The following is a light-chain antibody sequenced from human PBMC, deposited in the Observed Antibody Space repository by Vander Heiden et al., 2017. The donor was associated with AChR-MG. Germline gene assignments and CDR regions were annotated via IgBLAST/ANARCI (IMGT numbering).Light chain of an antibody. CDR3: QQSYSSPRT. CDR1: QSISSY. Sequence: IQMTPSPSTLSASLGDRVTITCRASQSISSYLTWYQQKPGKAPKLLIYAASSLHSGVPSRFSGSGSGTDFTLTISSLQPEDFATYYCQQSYSSPRTFGPGTKVDIK. V-gene: IGKV1-39*01. CDR2: AAS. J-gene: IGKJ3*01.